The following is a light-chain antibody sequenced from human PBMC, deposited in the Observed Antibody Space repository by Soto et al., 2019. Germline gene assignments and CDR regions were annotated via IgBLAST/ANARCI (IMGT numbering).Light chain of an antibody. CDR3: QQANSFPIT. V-gene: IGKV1-12*01. CDR1: QDISSW. Sequence: DIQMTQSPSSVSASVGDRVTITCRASQDISSWLAWYQQKPGKAPTLLIYAASSLQSGVPSRFSGSGSGTEFTLTISSLQPEDFATYYCQQANSFPITFGQGTRLEIK. J-gene: IGKJ5*01. CDR2: AAS.